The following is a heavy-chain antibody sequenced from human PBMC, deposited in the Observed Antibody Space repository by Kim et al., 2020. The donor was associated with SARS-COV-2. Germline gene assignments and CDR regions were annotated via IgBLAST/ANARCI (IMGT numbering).Heavy chain of an antibody. CDR1: GFTFSSYG. V-gene: IGHV3-33*06. Sequence: GESLKISCAASGFTFSSYGMHWVRQAPGKGLEWVAVIWYDGSNKYYADSVKGRFTISRDNSKNTLYLQMNSLRAEDTAVYYCAKPKGCSSTSCYNYFDYWGQGTLVTVSS. D-gene: IGHD2-2*02. J-gene: IGHJ4*02. CDR2: IWYDGSNK. CDR3: AKPKGCSSTSCYNYFDY.